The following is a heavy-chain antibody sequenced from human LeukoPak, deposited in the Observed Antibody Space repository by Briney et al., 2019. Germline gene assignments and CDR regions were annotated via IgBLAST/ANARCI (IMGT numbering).Heavy chain of an antibody. CDR2: INPNSGGT. J-gene: IGHJ5*02. CDR1: GYTFTGYY. D-gene: IGHD2-15*01. V-gene: IGHV1-2*02. Sequence: ASVKVSCKASGYTFTGYYMHWVRQAPGQGLEWMGWINPNSGGTNYAQKFQGRVTMTRDTSTSTVYTELSSLRSEDTAVYYCAREAVVVVAATRGNWFDPWGQGTLVTVSS. CDR3: AREAVVVVAATRGNWFDP.